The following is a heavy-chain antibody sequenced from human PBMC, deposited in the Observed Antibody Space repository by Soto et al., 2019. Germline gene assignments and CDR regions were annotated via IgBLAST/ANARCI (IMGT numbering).Heavy chain of an antibody. D-gene: IGHD1-7*01. CDR1: GFTFDDYA. CDR2: ISWNSGSI. CDR3: AKGWVELPRGPFDY. J-gene: IGHJ4*02. Sequence: EVQLVESGGGLVQPGRSLRLSCAASGFTFDDYAMHWVRQAPGKGLEWVSGISWNSGSIGYADSVKGRFTISRDNAKNSLYLQMNSLRAEDTALYYCAKGWVELPRGPFDYWGQGTLVTVSS. V-gene: IGHV3-9*01.